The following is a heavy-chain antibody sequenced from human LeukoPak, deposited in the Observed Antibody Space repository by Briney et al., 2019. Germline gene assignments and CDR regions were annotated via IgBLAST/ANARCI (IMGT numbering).Heavy chain of an antibody. CDR3: ARGHSSGWYGGAYYFDY. V-gene: IGHV1-2*02. CDR1: GYTFTGYY. D-gene: IGHD6-19*01. Sequence: ASVKVSCKASGYTFTGYYMHWVRQAPGQGLEWMGWINPNSGGTNYAQKFQGRVTMTRDTSISTAYMELCRLRSDDTAVYYCARGHSSGWYGGAYYFDYWGQGTLVTVSS. CDR2: INPNSGGT. J-gene: IGHJ4*02.